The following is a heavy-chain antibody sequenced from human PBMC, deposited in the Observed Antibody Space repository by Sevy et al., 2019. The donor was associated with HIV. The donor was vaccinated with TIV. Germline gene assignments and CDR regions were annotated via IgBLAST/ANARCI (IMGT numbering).Heavy chain of an antibody. V-gene: IGHV3-30*18. J-gene: IGHJ5*01. D-gene: IGHD3-16*01. CDR2: ISYDGSEK. CDR1: AFTISTYG. CDR3: AKTRYQYLISGFFGGCFVPDS. Sequence: GGSLRLSCAASAFTISTYGFHWVRQAPGKGLEWVALISYDGSEKYYADSVEGRFTISRDTSKNTLYLQMNSLRTEDSAVYYCAKTRYQYLISGFFGGCFVPDSWGHGTLVTVSS.